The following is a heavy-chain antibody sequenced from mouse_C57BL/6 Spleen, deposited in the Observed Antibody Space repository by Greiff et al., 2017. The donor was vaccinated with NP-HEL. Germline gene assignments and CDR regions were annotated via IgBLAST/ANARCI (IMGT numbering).Heavy chain of an antibody. CDR1: GYTFTSYW. V-gene: IGHV1-55*01. D-gene: IGHD2-1*01. CDR3: ARGNYTWFAY. J-gene: IGHJ3*01. CDR2: IYPGGGST. Sequence: QVQLQQPGAELVKPGASVKMSCKASGYTFTSYWITWVKQRPGQGLEWIGDIYPGGGSTNYNAKFKSKATLTVDTSSSTAYMQLSSLTSEDSAVYYCARGNYTWFAYWGQGTLVTVSA.